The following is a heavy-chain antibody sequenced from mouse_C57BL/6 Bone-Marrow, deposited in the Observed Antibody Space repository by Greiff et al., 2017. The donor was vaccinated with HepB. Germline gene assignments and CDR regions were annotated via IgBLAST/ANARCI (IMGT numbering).Heavy chain of an antibody. CDR1: GYTFTSYG. CDR2: IYPRSGNT. V-gene: IGHV1-81*01. J-gene: IGHJ2*01. Sequence: LVESGAELARPGASVKLSCKASGYTFTSYGISWVKQRTGQGLEWIGEIYPRSGNTYYNEKFKGKATLTADKSSSTAYMELRSLTSEDSAVYFCARREERWLLRYWGQGTTLTVSS. D-gene: IGHD2-3*01. CDR3: ARREERWLLRY.